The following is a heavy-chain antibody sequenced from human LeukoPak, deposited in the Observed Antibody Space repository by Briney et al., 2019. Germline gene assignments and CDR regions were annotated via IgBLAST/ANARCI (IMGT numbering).Heavy chain of an antibody. Sequence: ASVKVSCKASGYTFTSYGISWVRQAPGQALEWMGWISAYNGNTNYAQKLQGRVTMTTDTSTSTAYMGLRSLRSDDTAVYHCARDYDSSGYGSFDYWGQGTLVTVSS. V-gene: IGHV1-18*01. J-gene: IGHJ4*02. CDR2: ISAYNGNT. D-gene: IGHD3-22*01. CDR1: GYTFTSYG. CDR3: ARDYDSSGYGSFDY.